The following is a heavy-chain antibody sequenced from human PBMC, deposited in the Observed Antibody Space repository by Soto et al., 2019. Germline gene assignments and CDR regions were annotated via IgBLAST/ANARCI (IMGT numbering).Heavy chain of an antibody. D-gene: IGHD3-16*01. Sequence: GGSLRLSCAASGFTFSSYAMSWVRQAPGKGLEWVSAISGSGGSTYYADSVKGRFTISRDNSKNTLYLQMNSLRAEDTAVYYCAKDRHHLGETPDAFDIWGQGTMVTVSS. J-gene: IGHJ3*02. CDR2: ISGSGGST. CDR1: GFTFSSYA. CDR3: AKDRHHLGETPDAFDI. V-gene: IGHV3-23*01.